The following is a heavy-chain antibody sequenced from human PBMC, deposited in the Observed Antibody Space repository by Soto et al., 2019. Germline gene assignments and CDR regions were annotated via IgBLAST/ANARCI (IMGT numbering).Heavy chain of an antibody. CDR3: ARDMQDGLYFYYYMDV. CDR2: ISGSSSYI. CDR1: GFTFSSYN. V-gene: IGHV3-21*01. Sequence: EVQLVESGGGLVKPGGSLRLSCAASGFTFSSYNMNWVRQAPGKGLEWVSSISGSSSYIYYADSVKGRFTISRDNAKNSLYLQMNSLRAEDTAVYYCARDMQDGLYFYYYMDVWGKGTTVTVSS. D-gene: IGHD2-2*01. J-gene: IGHJ6*03.